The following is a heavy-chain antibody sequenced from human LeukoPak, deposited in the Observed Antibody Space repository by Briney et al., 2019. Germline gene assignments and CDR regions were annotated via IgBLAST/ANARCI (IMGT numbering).Heavy chain of an antibody. J-gene: IGHJ4*02. D-gene: IGHD3-22*01. Sequence: GESLKISCNGSGYSFTSYWIGWVRQMPGKGLEWMGIIYPGDSDTRYSPSFQGQVTISADKSISTAYLQWSSLKASDTAMYYCARRIQYYYDSSGLSDYFDYWGQGTLVTVSS. CDR3: ARRIQYYYDSSGLSDYFDY. CDR1: GYSFTSYW. V-gene: IGHV5-51*01. CDR2: IYPGDSDT.